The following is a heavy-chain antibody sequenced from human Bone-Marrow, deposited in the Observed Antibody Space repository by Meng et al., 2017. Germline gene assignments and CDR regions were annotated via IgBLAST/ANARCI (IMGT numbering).Heavy chain of an antibody. CDR1: GFTFSDFY. Sequence: GGSLRLSCAASGFTFSDFYMTSIRQAPGKGLEWVSYISSGGTTIYYADSVKGRFTISRDNAKNTLYLQMNSLRAEDTALYYCAREGYDSNWYTDYWGQGTLVTVSS. D-gene: IGHD6-13*01. CDR3: AREGYDSNWYTDY. CDR2: ISSGGTTI. V-gene: IGHV3-11*04. J-gene: IGHJ4*02.